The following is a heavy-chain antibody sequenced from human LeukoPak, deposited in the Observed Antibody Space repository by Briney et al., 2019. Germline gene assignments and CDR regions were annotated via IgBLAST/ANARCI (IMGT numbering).Heavy chain of an antibody. J-gene: IGHJ4*02. V-gene: IGHV3-7*01. CDR3: ARSLWPEDY. D-gene: IGHD2-21*01. Sequence: PGRSLRLYCEASGLGFRFYWISLGVQAPVKGLEWVANIEKDGSDKYYVDSVKGRFTISRDNAKDSVYLQMDSLRAEDSAVYYCARSLWPEDYWGQGTLVTVSS. CDR1: GLGFRFYW. CDR2: IEKDGSDK.